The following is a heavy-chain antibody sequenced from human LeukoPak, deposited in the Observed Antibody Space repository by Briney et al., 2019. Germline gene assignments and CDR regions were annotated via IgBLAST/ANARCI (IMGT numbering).Heavy chain of an antibody. D-gene: IGHD2-2*01. CDR2: ISSSSSTI. CDR3: AREGSVIDPNIVEVPAANGYFQH. CDR1: GFTFSSYS. V-gene: IGHV3-48*04. J-gene: IGHJ1*01. Sequence: GGSLRLSCAASGFTFSSYSMNWVRQAPGKGLEWVSYISSSSSTIYYADSVKGRFTISRDNAKNSLYLQMNSLRAEDTAVYYCAREGSVIDPNIVEVPAANGYFQHWGQGTLVTVSS.